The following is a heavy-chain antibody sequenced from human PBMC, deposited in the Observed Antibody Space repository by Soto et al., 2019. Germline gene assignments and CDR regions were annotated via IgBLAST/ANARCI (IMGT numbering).Heavy chain of an antibody. CDR1: GGTFSSYA. CDR3: ARDGEHFGGVPASYYYYCGRDV. V-gene: IGHV1-69*13. J-gene: IGHJ6*04. D-gene: IGHD2-21*02. Sequence: SVKVSCKASGGTFSSYAISWVRQAPGQGLEWMGGIIPIFGTANYAQKFQGRVTITADESTSTAYMELSSLRSEDTAVYYCARDGEHFGGVPASYYYYCGRDVGGKGTRFTVP. CDR2: IIPIFGTA.